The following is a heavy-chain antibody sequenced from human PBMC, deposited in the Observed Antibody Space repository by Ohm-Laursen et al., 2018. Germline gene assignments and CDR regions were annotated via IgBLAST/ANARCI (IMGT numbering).Heavy chain of an antibody. J-gene: IGHJ4*02. CDR3: ARDHGGESPDY. V-gene: IGHV4-59*12. CDR1: GGSISSYY. D-gene: IGHD5-24*01. Sequence: PSDTLSLTCTVSGGSISSYYWSWIRQPPGKGLEWIGYIYHSGSTNYSPSVKSRVTISVDTSKNQFSLKLSSVTAADTAVYYCARDHGGESPDYWGQGTLVTVSS. CDR2: IYHSGST.